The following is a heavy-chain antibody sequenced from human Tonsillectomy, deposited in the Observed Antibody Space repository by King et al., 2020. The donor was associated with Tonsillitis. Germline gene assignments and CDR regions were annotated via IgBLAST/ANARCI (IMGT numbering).Heavy chain of an antibody. V-gene: IGHV3-23*04. Sequence: VQLVESGGGLVRPGGSLRLSCAASGFTFSSYSMTWVRQAPGKGLEWVSVISDSGANTNYADSVKGRFTISRDNSKNTPYLEMNSRRAEDMAVYYCATSTVMEFWGQGTLVTVSP. J-gene: IGHJ4*02. CDR3: ATSTVMEF. CDR1: GFTFSSYS. D-gene: IGHD4-11*01. CDR2: ISDSGANT.